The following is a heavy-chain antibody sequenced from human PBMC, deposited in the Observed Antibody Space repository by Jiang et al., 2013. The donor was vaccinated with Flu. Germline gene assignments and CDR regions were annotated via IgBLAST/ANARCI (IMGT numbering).Heavy chain of an antibody. Sequence: LVESGGGVVQPGRSLRLSCAASGFTFSSYGMHWVRQAPGKGLEWVAVIWDDGSRKYYVDSVKGRFTISRDNSKNTLSLQMNSLRAEDTAVYYCARVRGGCSSTTCYADYWGQGTLVTVSS. D-gene: IGHD2-2*01. V-gene: IGHV3-33*08. CDR2: IWDDGSRK. CDR3: ARVRGGCSSTTCYADY. J-gene: IGHJ4*02. CDR1: GFTFSSYG.